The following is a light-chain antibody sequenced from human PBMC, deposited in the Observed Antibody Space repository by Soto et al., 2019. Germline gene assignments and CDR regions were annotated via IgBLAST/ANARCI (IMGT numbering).Light chain of an antibody. CDR2: GAS. Sequence: EIVMTQSPATLSVSQGDRATLSCRASQTVSGNLAWYQQKPGQAPRLLMYGASTRATGIPARFSGSGSGTEFTLTISSLQSEDFAVYYCQQYNNWLMYTFGQGTKLEIK. CDR3: QQYNNWLMYT. J-gene: IGKJ2*01. CDR1: QTVSGN. V-gene: IGKV3-15*01.